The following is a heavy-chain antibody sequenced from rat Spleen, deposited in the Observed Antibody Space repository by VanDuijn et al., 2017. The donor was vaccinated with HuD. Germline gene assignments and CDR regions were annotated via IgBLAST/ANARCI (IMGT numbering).Heavy chain of an antibody. D-gene: IGHD1-12*02. J-gene: IGHJ2*01. CDR2: IWWTDEK. Sequence: QVTLKESGPGILQPSQTLSLTCSFSGFSLSTYGMCVGWIRQSSGKGLEWLANIWWTDEKYYNPSLKNRPTLTKDTSNNQSFLKITNMDTADTATYYCARSRYDVTYYPFDYWGQGVMVTVSS. CDR3: ARSRYDVTYYPFDY. CDR1: GFSLSTYGMC. V-gene: IGHV8-28*01.